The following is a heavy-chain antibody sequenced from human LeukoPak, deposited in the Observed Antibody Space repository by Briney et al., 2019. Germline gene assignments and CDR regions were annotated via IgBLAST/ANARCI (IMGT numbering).Heavy chain of an antibody. J-gene: IGHJ4*02. CDR1: GFTFSSYG. CDR3: AREPHSYYDFWSGFTNRGAYFDY. V-gene: IGHV3-33*01. CDR2: IWYDGSNK. Sequence: PGGSLRLSCAASGFTFSSYGMHWVRQAPGKGLEWVAVIWYDGSNKYYADSVKGRFTISRDNSKNTLYLQMNSLRAEDTAVHYCAREPHSYYDFWSGFTNRGAYFDYWGQGTLVTVSS. D-gene: IGHD3-3*01.